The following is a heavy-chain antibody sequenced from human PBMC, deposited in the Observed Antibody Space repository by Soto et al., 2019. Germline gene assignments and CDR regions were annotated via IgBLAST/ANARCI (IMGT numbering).Heavy chain of an antibody. V-gene: IGHV3-11*01. Sequence: GGSLRLSCAASGFTFSDYYMSWIRQAPGKGLEWVSYISSSGSTIYYADSVKGRFTISRDNAKNSLYLQMNSLRAEDTAVYYCARDRYSGYDSEPGYYGMHVWGQGTTVTVSS. J-gene: IGHJ6*02. D-gene: IGHD5-12*01. CDR3: ARDRYSGYDSEPGYYGMHV. CDR1: GFTFSDYY. CDR2: ISSSGSTI.